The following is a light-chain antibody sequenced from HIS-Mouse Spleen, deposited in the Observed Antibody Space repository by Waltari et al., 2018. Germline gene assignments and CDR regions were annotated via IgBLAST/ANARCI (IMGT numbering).Light chain of an antibody. Sequence: EIVMTQSPATLSVSPGERATLSCRAHQSVSRNLALYQQKPGQAPRLLIYGASTRATGIPARFSGSGSGTEFTLTISSMQSEDFAVYYCQQYNNWPLMYTFGQGTKLEIK. CDR2: GAS. CDR3: QQYNNWPLMYT. V-gene: IGKV3-15*01. CDR1: QSVSRN. J-gene: IGKJ2*01.